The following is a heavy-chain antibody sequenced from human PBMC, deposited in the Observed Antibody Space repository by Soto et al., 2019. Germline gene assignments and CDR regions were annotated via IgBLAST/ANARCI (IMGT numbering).Heavy chain of an antibody. CDR2: IVVGSGNT. Sequence: ASVKVSCKASGFTFTSSAMQWVRQARGQRLEWIGWIVVGSGNTNYAQKFQERVTITRDMSTSTAYMELSSLRSEDTAVYYCAALAPSDIVLPYYYYGMDVWGQGTTVTVSS. CDR1: GFTFTSSA. D-gene: IGHD2-8*01. V-gene: IGHV1-58*02. CDR3: AALAPSDIVLPYYYYGMDV. J-gene: IGHJ6*02.